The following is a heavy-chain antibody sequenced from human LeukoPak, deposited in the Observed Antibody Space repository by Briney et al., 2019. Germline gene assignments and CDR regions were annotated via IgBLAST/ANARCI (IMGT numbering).Heavy chain of an antibody. CDR3: TTLRGGSSLYTYYFGY. D-gene: IGHD6-13*01. CDR1: GFTFSSYG. Sequence: SGGSLRLSCGESGFTFSSYGMHWVRQAPGNGLVWLAFIRYDGSDKYYAESAKGRFTISRDNSKNTLYLQMNSLKTEDTAVYYCTTLRGGSSLYTYYFGYWGQGTLVTVSS. J-gene: IGHJ4*02. CDR2: IRYDGSDK. V-gene: IGHV3-30*02.